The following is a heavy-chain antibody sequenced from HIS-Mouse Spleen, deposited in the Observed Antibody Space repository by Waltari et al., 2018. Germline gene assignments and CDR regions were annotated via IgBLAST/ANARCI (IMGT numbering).Heavy chain of an antibody. J-gene: IGHJ4*02. Sequence: EVQLLESGGGLVQPGGSLRLSCVASGFTFSSYAMSWVRQAPGKGLEWVSAISGSGGSTYYADSVKGRFTISRDNSKNTLYLQMNSLRAEDTAVYYCAKSPFNYGDYGDFDYWGQGTLVTVSS. CDR3: AKSPFNYGDYGDFDY. D-gene: IGHD4-17*01. V-gene: IGHV3-23*01. CDR1: GFTFSSYA. CDR2: ISGSGGST.